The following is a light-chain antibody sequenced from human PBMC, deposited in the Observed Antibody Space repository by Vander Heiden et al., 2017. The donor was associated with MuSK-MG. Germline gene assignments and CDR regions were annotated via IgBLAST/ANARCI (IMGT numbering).Light chain of an antibody. J-gene: IGLJ2*01. CDR2: QDN. Sequence: SYELTQSPSVSVSPGQTASITCSGDKLGDKYVCWYQQKPGQSPVLVIYQDNKRPSGIPERISGSNSGNTATLTISGTQAIDEADYYCQAGDSSTVVFGGGTKLTVL. V-gene: IGLV3-1*01. CDR3: QAGDSSTVV. CDR1: KLGDKY.